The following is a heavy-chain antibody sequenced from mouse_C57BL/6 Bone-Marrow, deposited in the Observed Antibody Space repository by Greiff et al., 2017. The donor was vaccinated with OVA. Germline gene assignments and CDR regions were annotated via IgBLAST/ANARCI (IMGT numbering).Heavy chain of an antibody. CDR1: GFTFSDYY. Sequence: EVKLMESGGGLVQPGGSLKLSCAASGFTFSDYYMYWVRQTPEKRLEWVAYISNGGGSTYYPDTVKGRFTISRDNAKNTLYLQMSRLKSEDTAMYYCARHSFYDGYYGGAMDYWGQGTSVTVSS. D-gene: IGHD2-3*01. J-gene: IGHJ4*01. CDR2: ISNGGGST. V-gene: IGHV5-12*01. CDR3: ARHSFYDGYYGGAMDY.